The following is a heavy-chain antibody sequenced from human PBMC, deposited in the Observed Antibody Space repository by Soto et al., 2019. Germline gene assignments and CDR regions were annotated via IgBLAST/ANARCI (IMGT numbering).Heavy chain of an antibody. CDR2: ISGSGGST. Sequence: GGSLRLSCAASGFTFSSYAMSWVRQAPGKGLEWVSAISGSGGSTYYADSVKGRFTISRDNSKNTLYLQMNSLRAEDTAVYYCAKQVRQQLVPYYYMDVWGKGTTVTVSS. V-gene: IGHV3-23*01. CDR1: GFTFSSYA. D-gene: IGHD6-13*01. CDR3: AKQVRQQLVPYYYMDV. J-gene: IGHJ6*03.